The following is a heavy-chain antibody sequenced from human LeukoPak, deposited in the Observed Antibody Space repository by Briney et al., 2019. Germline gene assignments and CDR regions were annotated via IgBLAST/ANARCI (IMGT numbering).Heavy chain of an antibody. CDR1: GYRFASYW. J-gene: IGHJ4*02. Sequence: GESLKISCKGSGYRFASYWIGWVRQTPGKGLEWMGIIYPGDSDTRYSPSFQGQVSISVDKSTSTAYLHWSSLKASDTAMYYCARQTDYWGQGTLVTVSS. CDR3: ARQTDY. CDR2: IYPGDSDT. V-gene: IGHV5-51*01.